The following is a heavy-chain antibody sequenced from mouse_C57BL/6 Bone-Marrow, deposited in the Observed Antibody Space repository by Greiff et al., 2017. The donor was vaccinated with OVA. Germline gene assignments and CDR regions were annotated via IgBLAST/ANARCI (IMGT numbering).Heavy chain of an antibody. V-gene: IGHV1-69*01. CDR1: GYTFTSYW. D-gene: IGHD3-2*02. Sequence: VQLQQPGAELVMPGASVKLSCKASGYTFTSYWMHWVKQRPGQGLEWIGEIDPSDSYTNYNQKFKGKSTLTVDKSSSTAYMQLSSLTSEDSAVYYCARRGLGSGYVDYWGQGTTLTVSS. CDR3: ARRGLGSGYVDY. CDR2: IDPSDSYT. J-gene: IGHJ2*01.